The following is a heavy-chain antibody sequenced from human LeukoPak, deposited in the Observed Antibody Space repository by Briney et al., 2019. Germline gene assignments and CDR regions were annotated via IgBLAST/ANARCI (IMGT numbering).Heavy chain of an antibody. Sequence: GGSLRLSCAASGFTFSSYAMSWVRQAPGKGLEWVSAISGSGGSTYYADSVKGRFTISRDNSKNTLYLQMNSLRTEDTAVYYCASGRRDLVVVPAVMLDYWGQGTLVTVSS. CDR1: GFTFSSYA. V-gene: IGHV3-23*01. D-gene: IGHD2-2*01. J-gene: IGHJ4*02. CDR2: ISGSGGST. CDR3: ASGRRDLVVVPAVMLDY.